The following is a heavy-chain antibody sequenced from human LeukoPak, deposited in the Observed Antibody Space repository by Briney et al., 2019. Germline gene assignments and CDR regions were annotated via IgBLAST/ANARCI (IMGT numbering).Heavy chain of an antibody. Sequence: ASVKVSCKASGGTFSSYAISWVRQAPGQGLEWMGGIIPIFGTANYAQKFQGRVTITADESTSKAYMELSSLRSEDTAVYYCARDLEYPNRFFDYWGQGTLVTVSS. J-gene: IGHJ4*02. CDR1: GGTFSSYA. D-gene: IGHD2/OR15-2a*01. V-gene: IGHV1-69*13. CDR2: IIPIFGTA. CDR3: ARDLEYPNRFFDY.